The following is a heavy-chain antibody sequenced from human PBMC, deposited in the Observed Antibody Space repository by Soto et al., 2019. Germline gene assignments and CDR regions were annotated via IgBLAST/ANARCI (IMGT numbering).Heavy chain of an antibody. CDR1: GGSISGYY. D-gene: IGHD5-12*01. CDR2: VFYTGST. V-gene: IGHV4-59*08. CDR3: AGGYSGCDP. Sequence: SETLSLTCSVSGGSISGYYWSWIRQPPGKRLEWIGHVFYTGSTDYNPSLKSRVTMSVDTSKNHFSLKLSSVTAADTAVYYCAGGYSGCDPWGQGTLVTVSS. J-gene: IGHJ5*02.